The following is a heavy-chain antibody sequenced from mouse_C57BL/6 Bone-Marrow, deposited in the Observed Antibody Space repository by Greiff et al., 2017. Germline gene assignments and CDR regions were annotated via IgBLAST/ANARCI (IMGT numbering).Heavy chain of an antibody. CDR2: IYPRSGNT. CDR3: AGSWIGDWAMDY. Sequence: QVQLKESGAELARPGASVKLSCKASGYTFTSYGISWVKQRTGQGLEWIGEIYPRSGNTYYNEKFKGKAPLTADKSSSTAYMELRSLTSEDSAGYFCAGSWIGDWAMDYWGQGTSVTVSS. J-gene: IGHJ4*01. V-gene: IGHV1-81*01. D-gene: IGHD2-14*01. CDR1: GYTFTSYG.